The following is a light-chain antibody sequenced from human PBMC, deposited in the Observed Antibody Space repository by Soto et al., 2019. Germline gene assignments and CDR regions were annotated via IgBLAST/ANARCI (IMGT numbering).Light chain of an antibody. Sequence: AIQMTQSPSSLSASVGDRVTITCRASQGIRNDLGWYQQKPGKAPKLLIYAAYSLQSGVPSRFSGSGSGTDFTLTISSLQPEDFATYYFLQDYNYPPTFGQGNKLEIK. J-gene: IGKJ2*01. CDR2: AAY. CDR1: QGIRND. V-gene: IGKV1-6*01. CDR3: LQDYNYPPT.